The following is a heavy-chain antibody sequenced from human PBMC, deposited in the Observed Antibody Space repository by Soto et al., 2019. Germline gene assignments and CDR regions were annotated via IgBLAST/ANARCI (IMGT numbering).Heavy chain of an antibody. V-gene: IGHV2-5*02. CDR1: GFSRTSRGVG. Sequence: QITLKESGPTLVKPTQTLTLTCTFSGFSRTSRGVGLGWIRQPPGKALECLALIYWDDDKRYSPSLQSRLSITKDTSKSQVVLTMTNVDPVDTATYYCAHIPNYYQYDWFDPWGQGTLVSVSS. CDR3: AHIPNYYQYDWFDP. CDR2: IYWDDDK. D-gene: IGHD3-16*01. J-gene: IGHJ5*02.